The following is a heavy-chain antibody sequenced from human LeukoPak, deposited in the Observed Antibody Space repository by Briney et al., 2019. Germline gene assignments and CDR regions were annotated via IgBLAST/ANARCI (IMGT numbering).Heavy chain of an antibody. CDR1: GYTFTGYY. J-gene: IGHJ4*02. D-gene: IGHD3-10*01. Sequence: ASVKVSCKASGYTFTGYYMHWVRQAPGQGLEWMGWINPNSGGTNYAQKFQGRVTMTRDTSVSTAYMELSRLRSDDTAVYYCARDQYYGSGSYSPPYYWGQGTLVTVSS. V-gene: IGHV1-2*02. CDR2: INPNSGGT. CDR3: ARDQYYGSGSYSPPYY.